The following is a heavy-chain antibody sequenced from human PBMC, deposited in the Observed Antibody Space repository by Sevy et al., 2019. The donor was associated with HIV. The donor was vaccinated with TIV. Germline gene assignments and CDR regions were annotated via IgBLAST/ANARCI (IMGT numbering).Heavy chain of an antibody. CDR1: GFTFSDYY. CDR2: ISSSSSYT. Sequence: GGSLRLSCAASGFTFSDYYMSWIRQAPGKGLEWVSYISSSSSYTNYADSVKGRFTISRDNAKNSLYLQMNSLRAEDTAVYYCARGRLPTQQLVEAYWGQGTLVTVSS. J-gene: IGHJ4*02. D-gene: IGHD6-13*01. V-gene: IGHV3-11*06. CDR3: ARGRLPTQQLVEAY.